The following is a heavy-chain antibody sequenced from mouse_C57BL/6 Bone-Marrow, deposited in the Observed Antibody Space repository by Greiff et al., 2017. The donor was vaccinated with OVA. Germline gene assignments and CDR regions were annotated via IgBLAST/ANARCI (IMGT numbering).Heavy chain of an antibody. CDR1: EYEFPSHD. Sequence: DVMLVESGGGLVQPGESLKLSCESNEYEFPSHDMSWVRKTPEKRLELVAAINSDGGSTYYPDTMERRFIISRDNTKKTLYLQMSSLRSEDTALYYCARQGDYGYWYFDVWGTGTTVTVSS. V-gene: IGHV5-2*01. CDR3: ARQGDYGYWYFDV. J-gene: IGHJ1*03. D-gene: IGHD2-4*01. CDR2: INSDGGST.